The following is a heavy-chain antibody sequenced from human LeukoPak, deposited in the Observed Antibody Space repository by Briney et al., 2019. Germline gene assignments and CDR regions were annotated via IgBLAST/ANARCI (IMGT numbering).Heavy chain of an antibody. Sequence: QPGGSLRLSCAASGFTFSSYAMSRVRQAPGKGLEWVSAISGSGGSTYYADSVKGRFTISRDNSKNTLYLQMNSLRAEDTAVYYCARDATWAVAGTGMDYWGQGTLVTVSS. CDR1: GFTFSSYA. CDR2: ISGSGGST. V-gene: IGHV3-23*01. CDR3: ARDATWAVAGTGMDY. D-gene: IGHD6-19*01. J-gene: IGHJ4*02.